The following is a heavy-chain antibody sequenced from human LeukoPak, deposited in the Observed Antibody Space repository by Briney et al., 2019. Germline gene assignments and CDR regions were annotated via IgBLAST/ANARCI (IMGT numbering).Heavy chain of an antibody. CDR3: ARHLGAYYYYGMDV. CDR2: VNLQGST. CDR1: GGSITQTNY. J-gene: IGHJ6*02. D-gene: IGHD1-26*01. Sequence: SETLSLTCDVSGGSITQTNYWTWVRQPPGKGLEWIGEVNLQGSTNYNPSLMRRVAISVDTSANHVSLQLTSVTAADTAVYYCARHLGAYYYYGMDVWGQGTTVTVSS. V-gene: IGHV4-4*02.